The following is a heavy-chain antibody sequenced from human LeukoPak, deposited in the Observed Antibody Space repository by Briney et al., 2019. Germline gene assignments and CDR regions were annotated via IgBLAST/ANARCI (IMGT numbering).Heavy chain of an antibody. D-gene: IGHD2-2*02. CDR3: TREGCGATSCYTNDY. CDR1: GITFSSYA. CDR2: ISGSGGST. J-gene: IGHJ4*02. Sequence: PGGSLRLSCAASGITFSSYAMSWVRQAPGKGLEWVSAISGSGGSTYYADSVKGRFTISRDDSKSTTYLQMNSLETEDTAVYFCTREGCGATSCYTNDYWGQGTLVTVSS. V-gene: IGHV3-23*01.